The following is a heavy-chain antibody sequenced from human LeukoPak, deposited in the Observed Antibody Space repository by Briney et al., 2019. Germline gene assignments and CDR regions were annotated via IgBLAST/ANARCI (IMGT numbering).Heavy chain of an antibody. D-gene: IGHD3-22*01. Sequence: TGGSLRLSCAASGFTFSIYAMSWVRQAPGKGLEWVSSIASRGEGTYCADSVKGRFTISRDNSENTLYLQMNSLRAEDTALYYCAKDRPNYYGTDGHYYRRNGDCWGQGTLVTVSS. CDR1: GFTFSIYA. J-gene: IGHJ4*02. V-gene: IGHV3-23*01. CDR3: AKDRPNYYGTDGHYYRRNGDC. CDR2: IASRGEGT.